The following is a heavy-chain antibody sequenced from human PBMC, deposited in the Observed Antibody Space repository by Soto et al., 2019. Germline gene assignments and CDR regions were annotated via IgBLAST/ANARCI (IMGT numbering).Heavy chain of an antibody. V-gene: IGHV3-23*01. CDR3: AKVGGRMITFGGVIVYFDY. D-gene: IGHD3-16*02. Sequence: PGGSLRLSCAASGFTFSSYAMSWVRQAPGKGLEWVSAISGSGGSTYYADSVKGRFTISRDNSKNTLYLQMNSLRAEDTAVYYCAKVGGRMITFGGVIVYFDYWGQGTLVPVSS. CDR2: ISGSGGST. J-gene: IGHJ4*02. CDR1: GFTFSSYA.